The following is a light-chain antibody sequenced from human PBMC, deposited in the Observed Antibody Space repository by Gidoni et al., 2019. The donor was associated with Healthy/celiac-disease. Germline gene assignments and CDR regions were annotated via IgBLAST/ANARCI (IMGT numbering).Light chain of an antibody. CDR3: QSYDNSLNAPYV. CDR2: GNS. Sequence: QSVLTQPPSVSGAPGQRVTISCTGSSSNIGAGYDVHWYQQLPGTAPKLPIYGNSNRPSGVPDRFSGSKSGTSASLAITGLQAEDEADYYCQSYDNSLNAPYVFGTGTKVTVL. V-gene: IGLV1-40*01. J-gene: IGLJ1*01. CDR1: SSNIGAGYD.